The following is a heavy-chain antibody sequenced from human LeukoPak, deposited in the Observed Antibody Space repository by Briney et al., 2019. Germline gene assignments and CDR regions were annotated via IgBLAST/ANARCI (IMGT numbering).Heavy chain of an antibody. CDR2: IMQDGSEK. D-gene: IGHD1-14*01. CDR3: ARVTPYLDY. CDR1: GFTSTIYW. Sequence: PGRSLRLSCAASGFTSTIYWMSWVRQAPGKGLEWVANIMQDGSEKCYVDAAKGRFTIPRDNPKNSLYLQMKSLRAEDTAVYYCARVTPYLDYWGQGSLLTLSS. V-gene: IGHV3-7*01. J-gene: IGHJ4*02.